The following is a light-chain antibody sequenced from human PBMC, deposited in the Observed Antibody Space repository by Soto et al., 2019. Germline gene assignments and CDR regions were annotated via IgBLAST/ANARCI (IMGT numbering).Light chain of an antibody. J-gene: IGLJ2*01. V-gene: IGLV2-8*01. CDR1: SSDVGSYNY. Sequence: QSALTQPPSAYGSPGPSVTISCTGTSSDVGSYNYVSWYQQHPDQAPKLMLYEVTKRPSGVPDRFSGSKSGNTASLTVAGVQADDEADYYCSLYVDNNNLLFGGGTKLTVL. CDR3: SLYVDNNNLL. CDR2: EVT.